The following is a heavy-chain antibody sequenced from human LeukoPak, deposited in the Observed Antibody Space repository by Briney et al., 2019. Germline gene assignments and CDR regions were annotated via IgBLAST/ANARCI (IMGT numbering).Heavy chain of an antibody. CDR1: GFTSSSYE. CDR2: ISSSGSTI. D-gene: IGHD3-10*02. J-gene: IGHJ6*04. V-gene: IGHV3-48*03. Sequence: GALRLSCAASGFTSSSYEMNWVRQAPGKGLEWVSYISSSGSTIYYADSVKGRFTISRDNAKNSLYLQMNSLRAEDTAVYYCAELGITMIGGVWGKGTTVTISS. CDR3: AELGITMIGGV.